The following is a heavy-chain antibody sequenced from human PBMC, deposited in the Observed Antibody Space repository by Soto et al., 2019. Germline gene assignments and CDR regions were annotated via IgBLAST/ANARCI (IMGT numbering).Heavy chain of an antibody. V-gene: IGHV3-7*03. Sequence: GGSLRLSCAASGFTFSSYWMSWVRQAPGKGLEWVANIKQDGSEKYYVDSVKGRFTISRDNAKNSLYLQMNSLRAEDTAVYYCARDPTSRTVFLFAYWGQGTLVTVS. CDR3: ARDPTSRTVFLFAY. CDR1: GFTFSSYW. J-gene: IGHJ4*02. CDR2: IKQDGSEK. D-gene: IGHD4-17*01.